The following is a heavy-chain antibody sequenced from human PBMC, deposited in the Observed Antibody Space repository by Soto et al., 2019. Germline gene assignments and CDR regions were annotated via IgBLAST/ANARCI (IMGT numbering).Heavy chain of an antibody. Sequence: QVQLVQSGDEVKKPGSSVKVSCKASGGTFSSYAISWVRQAPGQGLEWMGGIIPIFGTTNYAQKFQGRVTITADVSKSTAYKELRSMRSEDTTVYFCARGIDGYGYTLAVFAYWGQGTLFNVSS. D-gene: IGHD2-2*03. CDR2: IIPIFGTT. CDR1: GGTFSSYA. CDR3: ARGIDGYGYTLAVFAY. J-gene: IGHJ4*02. V-gene: IGHV1-69*12.